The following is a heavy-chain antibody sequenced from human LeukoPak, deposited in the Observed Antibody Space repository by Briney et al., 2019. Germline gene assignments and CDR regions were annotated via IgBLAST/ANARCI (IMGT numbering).Heavy chain of an antibody. CDR1: GFTFRNYW. D-gene: IGHD4-23*01. J-gene: IGHJ4*02. V-gene: IGHV3-7*01. Sequence: GGSLRLSCAASGFTFRNYWMGWVRQAPGKGLEWVAYIKPDGSAEYYADSVRGRFTPSRDNANNLLYLQMNRVRDENTAVYYGRSDGGLHTNVDYWGQGTLLTVSS. CDR2: IKPDGSAE. CDR3: RSDGGLHTNVDY.